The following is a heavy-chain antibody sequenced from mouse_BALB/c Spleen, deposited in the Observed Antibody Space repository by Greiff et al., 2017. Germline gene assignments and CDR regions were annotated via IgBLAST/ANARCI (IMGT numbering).Heavy chain of an antibody. CDR3: ARSRGYDWFAY. J-gene: IGHJ3*01. Sequence: VQLQQSGAELARPGASVKMSCKASGYTFTSYTMHWVKQRPGQGLEWIGYINPSSGYTNYNQKFKDKATLTADKSSSTAYMQLSSLTSEDSAVYYCARSRGYDWFAYWGQGTLVTVSA. CDR1: GYTFTSYT. V-gene: IGHV1-4*01. CDR2: INPSSGYT. D-gene: IGHD2-14*01.